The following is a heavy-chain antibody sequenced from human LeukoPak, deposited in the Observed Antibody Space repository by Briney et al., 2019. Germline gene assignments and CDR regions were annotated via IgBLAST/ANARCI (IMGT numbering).Heavy chain of an antibody. Sequence: GASVKVSCKASGYTFTSYGISWVRQAPGQGLEWMGWISAYNGNTNYAQKLQGRVTMTTDTSTSTAYMELRSLRSDDTAVYYCARDGGYCGSGGSCYPPGEQYYYYGMDVWGQGTTVTVSS. CDR3: ARDGGYCGSGGSCYPPGEQYYYYGMDV. CDR2: ISAYNGNT. CDR1: GYTFTSYG. J-gene: IGHJ6*02. V-gene: IGHV1-18*01. D-gene: IGHD2-15*01.